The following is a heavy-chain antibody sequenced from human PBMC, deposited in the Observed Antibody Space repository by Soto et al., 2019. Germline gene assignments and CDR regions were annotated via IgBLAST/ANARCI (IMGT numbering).Heavy chain of an antibody. D-gene: IGHD3-22*01. CDR2: VSTYNGNT. Sequence: QVQLVQSGTEVKKPGASVKDSCKASGYTFTTFGISWVRQAPGQGLEWMGWVSTYNGNTNYAQKYQGRVTMTKDASTSTAYMELRSLRSDDTAMYYCARDQDSSESLSGYWGQGTLVTVSS. CDR1: GYTFTTFG. V-gene: IGHV1-18*01. J-gene: IGHJ4*02. CDR3: ARDQDSSESLSGY.